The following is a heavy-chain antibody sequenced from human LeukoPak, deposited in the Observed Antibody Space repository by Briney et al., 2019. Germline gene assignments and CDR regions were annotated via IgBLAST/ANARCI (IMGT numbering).Heavy chain of an antibody. J-gene: IGHJ4*02. Sequence: GESLKISCKGSGYSFTSYWIGWVRQMPGKGLEWMGIIYPGDSDTRYSPSFQGQVTISADKSISTAYLQWSSLKASDTAIYYCARQYYYDSSGYWAQPFDYWGQGTLVTVSS. D-gene: IGHD3-22*01. CDR2: IYPGDSDT. CDR3: ARQYYYDSSGYWAQPFDY. CDR1: GYSFTSYW. V-gene: IGHV5-51*01.